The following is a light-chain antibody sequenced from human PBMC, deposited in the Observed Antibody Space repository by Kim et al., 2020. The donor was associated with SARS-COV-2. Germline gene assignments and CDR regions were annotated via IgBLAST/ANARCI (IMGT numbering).Light chain of an antibody. Sequence: VAVGQTVRITCQGDSLRRYYASWYQQKPGQAPVLVIYGKNNRPSGIPDRVSGSSSGNTASLTITGAQAEDEADYYCHSRDSSNNHLFGGGTQLTVL. CDR1: SLRRYY. CDR2: GKN. CDR3: HSRDSSNNHL. V-gene: IGLV3-19*01. J-gene: IGLJ3*02.